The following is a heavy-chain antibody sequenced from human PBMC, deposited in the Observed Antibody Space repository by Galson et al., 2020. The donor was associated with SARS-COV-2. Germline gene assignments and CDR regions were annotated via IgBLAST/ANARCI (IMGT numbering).Heavy chain of an antibody. Sequence: SQTLSLTCTVSGGSISSNHYYWGCIRQPPGRGLEWIGSIFYSAIAHYNPSLKSRVTISVDTYRNQFSLKLSSVTAADTAVYYCARRSVLTLFDYWGQGTLVTVSS. D-gene: IGHD3-10*01. J-gene: IGHJ4*02. CDR2: IFYSAIA. V-gene: IGHV4-39*01. CDR3: ARRSVLTLFDY. CDR1: GGSISSNHYY.